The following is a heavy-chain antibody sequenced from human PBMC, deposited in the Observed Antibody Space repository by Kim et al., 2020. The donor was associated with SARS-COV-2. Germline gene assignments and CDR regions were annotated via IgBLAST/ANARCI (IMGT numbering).Heavy chain of an antibody. CDR1: GFTFSSYG. CDR3: ARDGRVGATTGLDY. D-gene: IGHD1-26*01. Sequence: GGSLRRSCAASGFTFSSYGMHWVRQAPGKGLEWVAVIWYDGSNKYYADSVKGRFTISRDNSKNTLYLQMNSLRAEDTAVYYCARDGRVGATTGLDYWGQGTLVTVSS. V-gene: IGHV3-33*01. CDR2: IWYDGSNK. J-gene: IGHJ4*02.